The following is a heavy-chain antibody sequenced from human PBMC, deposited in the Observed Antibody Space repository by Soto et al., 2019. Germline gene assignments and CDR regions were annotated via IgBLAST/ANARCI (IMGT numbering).Heavy chain of an antibody. CDR3: AKDRRAGGNSAFYFDF. J-gene: IGHJ4*02. CDR1: GFKFSNYA. D-gene: IGHD3-16*01. CDR2: ISATGGGT. V-gene: IGHV3-23*01. Sequence: LRLSCAASGFKFSNYAMSWVRQAPGKGLEWVSLISATGGGTYYADSVKGRFTISRDNSHNTLYLQVHSLTAEDTAVYYCAKDRRAGGNSAFYFDFWGQGAQVTVS.